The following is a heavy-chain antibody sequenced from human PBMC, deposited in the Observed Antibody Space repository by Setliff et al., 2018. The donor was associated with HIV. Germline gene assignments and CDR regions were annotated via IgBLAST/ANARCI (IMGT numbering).Heavy chain of an antibody. Sequence: PSETLSLTCTVSGGSISSSSYYWGCIRQPPGMGLEWIGSIYYSGSIYYNPSLKSRVSISVDTPRNQFSLKLTSVTAADTAVYYCARGGGFWSGQLDYWGQGTLVTVSS. CDR1: GGSISSSSYY. CDR2: IYYSGSI. J-gene: IGHJ4*02. V-gene: IGHV4-39*07. D-gene: IGHD3-3*01. CDR3: ARGGGFWSGQLDY.